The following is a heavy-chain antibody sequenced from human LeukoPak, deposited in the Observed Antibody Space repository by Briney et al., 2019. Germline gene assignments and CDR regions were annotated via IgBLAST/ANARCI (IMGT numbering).Heavy chain of an antibody. J-gene: IGHJ4*02. CDR3: ARSSHDGVTPGRVFDY. D-gene: IGHD2-21*02. Sequence: GASVKVSCKASGYTFTSYYMHWVRQAPGQGLEWMGIINPSGGSTSYAQKFQGRVTMTRDTSTSTAYMELSSLRSEDTAVYYCARSSHDGVTPGRVFDYWGQGTLVTVSS. CDR1: GYTFTSYY. V-gene: IGHV1-46*01. CDR2: INPSGGST.